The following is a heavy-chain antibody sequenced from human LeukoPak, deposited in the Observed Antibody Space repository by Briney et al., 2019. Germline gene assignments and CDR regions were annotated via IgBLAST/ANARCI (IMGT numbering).Heavy chain of an antibody. CDR2: IYYSGST. J-gene: IGHJ4*02. Sequence: SETLSPTCTVSGGSISSGGYYWSWIRQHPGKGLEWIGYIYYSGSTYYNPSLKSRVTISVDTSKNQFSLKLSSVTAADTAVYYCARRGHIAVAGGDYWGQGTLVTVSS. V-gene: IGHV4-31*03. CDR3: ARRGHIAVAGGDY. D-gene: IGHD6-19*01. CDR1: GGSISSGGYY.